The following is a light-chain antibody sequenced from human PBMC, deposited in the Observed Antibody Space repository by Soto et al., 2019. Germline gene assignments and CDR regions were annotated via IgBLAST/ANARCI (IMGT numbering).Light chain of an antibody. CDR3: SSYTDRKNLV. J-gene: IGLJ1*01. V-gene: IGLV2-8*01. CDR2: DVT. Sequence: QSVLTQXPSASGSPGQSVTISCTGTSSDIGGYNSVSWYQQHPGKAPKVMIYDVTKRPSGVPDRFSGSKSGNTASLTVSALQAEDEADYYCSSYTDRKNLVFGTGTKVTVL. CDR1: SSDIGGYNS.